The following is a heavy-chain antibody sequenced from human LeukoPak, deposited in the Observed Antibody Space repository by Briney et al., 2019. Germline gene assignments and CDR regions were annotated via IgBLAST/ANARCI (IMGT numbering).Heavy chain of an antibody. Sequence: GGSLRLSCAASGFTFSSYWMHWVRQAPGKGLVWVSRINSDGTSTRYADSVKGRFTISRDNAKNTLYLQMNSLRAGDTAVYYCARDYFGSALDYWGQGTLVTVSS. J-gene: IGHJ4*02. CDR1: GFTFSSYW. CDR2: INSDGTST. D-gene: IGHD3-10*01. CDR3: ARDYFGSALDY. V-gene: IGHV3-74*01.